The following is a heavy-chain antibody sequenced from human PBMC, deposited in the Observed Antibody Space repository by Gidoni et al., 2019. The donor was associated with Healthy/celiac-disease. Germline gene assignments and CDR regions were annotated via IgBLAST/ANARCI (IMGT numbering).Heavy chain of an antibody. J-gene: IGHJ4*02. Sequence: QVQLVQSGAEGKKPGASVKVSCKVSGYTLTELSMHWVRQAPGKGLEWMGGFDPEDGETIYAQKFQGRVTMTEDTSTDTAYMELSSLRSEDTAVYYCATLNIVATITRCYYFDYWGQGTLVTVSS. V-gene: IGHV1-24*01. CDR2: FDPEDGET. CDR3: ATLNIVATITRCYYFDY. D-gene: IGHD5-12*01. CDR1: GYTLTELS.